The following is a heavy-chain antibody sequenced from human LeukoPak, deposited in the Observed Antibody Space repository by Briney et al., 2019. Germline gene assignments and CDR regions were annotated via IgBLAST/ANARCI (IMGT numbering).Heavy chain of an antibody. CDR3: TKGRGI. D-gene: IGHD3-10*01. CDR2: IYHSGST. CDR1: GYSISSGYY. Sequence: SETLSLTCTVSGYSISSGYYWGWIRQPPGKGLEWIGSIYHSGSTYYNPSLKSRVTISVDTSKNQFSLKLSSVTAADTAVYYCTKGRGIWGQGTLVTVSS. J-gene: IGHJ4*02. V-gene: IGHV4-38-2*02.